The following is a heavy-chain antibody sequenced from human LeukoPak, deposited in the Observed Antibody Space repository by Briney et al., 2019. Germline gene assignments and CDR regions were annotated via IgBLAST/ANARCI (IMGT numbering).Heavy chain of an antibody. J-gene: IGHJ3*01. CDR2: IYTSGST. CDR3: XRETAPLFGVVIRSAXDX. Sequence: PSQALSLTCTVSGGSISSGSYYWSWIRQPAGKGLEWIGRIYTSGSTNYNPSLKSRVTISVDTSKNQFSLKLSSVTAADTAGYXCXRETAPLFGVVIRSAXDXWGXXXXVT. D-gene: IGHD3-3*01. CDR1: GGSISSGSYY. V-gene: IGHV4-61*02.